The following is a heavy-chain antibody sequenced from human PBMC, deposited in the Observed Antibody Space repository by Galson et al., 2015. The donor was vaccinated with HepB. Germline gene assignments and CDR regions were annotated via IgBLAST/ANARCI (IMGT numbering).Heavy chain of an antibody. J-gene: IGHJ4*02. CDR3: ARFPDYGSGYDY. Sequence: SVKVSCKASGYTFTSYAMHWVRQAPGQRLEWMGWINAGNGNTKYSRKFQGRVTITRDTSASTAYMELSSLRSEDTAVYYCARFPDYGSGYDYWGQGTLVTVSS. D-gene: IGHD3-10*01. V-gene: IGHV1-3*01. CDR2: INAGNGNT. CDR1: GYTFTSYA.